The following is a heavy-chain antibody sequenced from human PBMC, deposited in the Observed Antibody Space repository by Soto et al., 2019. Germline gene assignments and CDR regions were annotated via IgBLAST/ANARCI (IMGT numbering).Heavy chain of an antibody. CDR3: ARALNGGNSEEGY. J-gene: IGHJ4*02. CDR1: GFTFSSYT. Sequence: EVQLVEFGGGLVKPGGSLRLSCAASGFTFSSYTMNWVRQAPGKGLEWVSSISRGSDYIYYADSVKGRFTISRDNAQNSLYLQMNTLRAEDTAVYYFARALNGGNSEEGYWGQGTLVTVSS. V-gene: IGHV3-21*01. D-gene: IGHD2-21*01. CDR2: ISRGSDYI.